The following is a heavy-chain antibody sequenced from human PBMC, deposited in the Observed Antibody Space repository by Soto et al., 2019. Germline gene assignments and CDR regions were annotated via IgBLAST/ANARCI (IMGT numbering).Heavy chain of an antibody. Sequence: GGSLRLSCAASGFTLSSYAMSWVRQAPGKGLEWVSAISGSGGSTYYADSVKGRSTISRDNSKNTLYLQMNSLRAEDTAVYYCAKDRRYYYDSSGYYTQYYFDYWGQGTLVTVSS. D-gene: IGHD3-22*01. CDR3: AKDRRYYYDSSGYYTQYYFDY. CDR1: GFTLSSYA. CDR2: ISGSGGST. V-gene: IGHV3-23*01. J-gene: IGHJ4*02.